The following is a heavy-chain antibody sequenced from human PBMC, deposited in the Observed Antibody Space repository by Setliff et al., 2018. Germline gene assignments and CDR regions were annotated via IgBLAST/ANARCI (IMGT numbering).Heavy chain of an antibody. CDR2: IQGTGNT. CDR1: GGSFDSGTHY. D-gene: IGHD3-9*01. J-gene: IGHJ4*02. CDR3: AGTPARGTTWLSPFDY. V-gene: IGHV4-61*02. Sequence: SETLSLTCTVPGGSFDSGTHYWSWIRQSAGEVPEWIGLIQGTGNTNYNPSLQSRATISIDTSKNQISLKITSVTAADTALYSCAGTPARGTTWLSPFDYWGQGIQVTVSS.